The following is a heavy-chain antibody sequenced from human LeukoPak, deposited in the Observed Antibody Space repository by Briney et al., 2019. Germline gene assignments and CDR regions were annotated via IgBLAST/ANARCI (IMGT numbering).Heavy chain of an antibody. CDR3: ARYSNYYYYYYMDV. J-gene: IGHJ6*03. CDR1: GYTFTSYG. Sequence: ASVKVSCKASGYTFTSYGISWVRQAPGQGLEWMGWISAYNGNTNYAQKLQGRVTMTTDTSTSTAYMELRSLRSDDTAVYYCARYSNYYYYYYMDVWGKGTTVTVSS. D-gene: IGHD4-11*01. CDR2: ISAYNGNT. V-gene: IGHV1-18*01.